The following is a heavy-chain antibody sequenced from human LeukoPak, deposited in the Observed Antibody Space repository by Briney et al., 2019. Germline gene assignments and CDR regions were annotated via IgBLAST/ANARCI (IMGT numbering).Heavy chain of an antibody. V-gene: IGHV3-23*01. J-gene: IGHJ4*02. CDR1: GFTFSSYA. Sequence: PGGSLRLSCAASGFTFSSYAMSWVRQAPGKGLEWVSAISGSGGSTYYADSVKGRFTISRDNSKNTLYLQMNSLRAEDTAVYYCARNPLPPTTVTTNPDYFDYWGQGTLVTVSS. D-gene: IGHD4-17*01. CDR3: ARNPLPPTTVTTNPDYFDY. CDR2: ISGSGGST.